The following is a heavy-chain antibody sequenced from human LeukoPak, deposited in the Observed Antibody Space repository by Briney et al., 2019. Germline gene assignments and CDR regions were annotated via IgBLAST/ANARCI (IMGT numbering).Heavy chain of an antibody. J-gene: IGHJ5*02. CDR1: GGSFSGYY. Sequence: SETLSLTCAVYGGSFSGYYWSWIRQPPGKGLEWVGEINHSGSTNYNPSLKSRVTISVDTSKNQFSLKLSSVTAADTAVYYCARGGDDVVVVVAAMGSLGWFDLWGQGTLVTVSS. D-gene: IGHD2-15*01. CDR2: INHSGST. CDR3: ARGGDDVVVVVAAMGSLGWFDL. V-gene: IGHV4-34*01.